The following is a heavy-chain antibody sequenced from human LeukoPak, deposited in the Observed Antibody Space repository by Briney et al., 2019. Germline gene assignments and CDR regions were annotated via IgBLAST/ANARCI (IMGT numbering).Heavy chain of an antibody. CDR1: GGSSSSSSYY. D-gene: IGHD2-2*02. V-gene: IGHV4-39*01. CDR2: IYYSGST. Sequence: PSETLSLTCTVSGGSSSSSSYYWGWIRQPPGKGLEWIGSIYYSGSTYYNPSLKSRVTISVDTSKNQFSLKLSSVTAADTAVYYCARRYCSSTSCYIDYWGQGTLVTVSS. CDR3: ARRYCSSTSCYIDY. J-gene: IGHJ4*02.